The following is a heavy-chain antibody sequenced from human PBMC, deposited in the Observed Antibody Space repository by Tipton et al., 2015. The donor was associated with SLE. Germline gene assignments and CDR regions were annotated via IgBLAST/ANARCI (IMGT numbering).Heavy chain of an antibody. J-gene: IGHJ6*02. V-gene: IGHV4-59*08. CDR3: ARGMLTWRGAIVGVDV. D-gene: IGHD2-8*01. CDR2: IYHGGST. CDR1: GGSISSYY. Sequence: TLSLTCTVSGGSISSYYWSWIRQPPGKGLEWLGYIYHGGSTNYNPSLKSRVTMSVDTAKNQFSLKLTSVTAADTAVYYCARGMLTWRGAIVGVDVWGQGTTVNVSS.